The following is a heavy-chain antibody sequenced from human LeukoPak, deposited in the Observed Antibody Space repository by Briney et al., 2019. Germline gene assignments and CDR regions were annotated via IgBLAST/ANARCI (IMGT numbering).Heavy chain of an antibody. Sequence: SETLSLTCTVSGYSISSGYYWAWIRQPPGKGLEWIGSIYHSGSTYYNPSLKSRVTMSVDTSKNQFSLKLSSVTAADTAVYYCAREVLGYGDYNYYYYMDVWGKGTTVTISS. D-gene: IGHD4-17*01. V-gene: IGHV4-38-2*02. J-gene: IGHJ6*03. CDR2: IYHSGST. CDR3: AREVLGYGDYNYYYYMDV. CDR1: GYSISSGYY.